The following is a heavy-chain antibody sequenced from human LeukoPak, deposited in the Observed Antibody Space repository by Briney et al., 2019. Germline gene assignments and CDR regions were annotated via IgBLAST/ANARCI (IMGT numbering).Heavy chain of an antibody. CDR2: ISGSGGST. V-gene: IGHV3-23*01. Sequence: GGSLRLSCAASGLTFSSYAMSWVRQAPGKGLEWVSAISGSGGSTYYADSVKGRFTISRDNSKNTLYLHTTSLQADDTAVYDCAKLIGTQLSSIPYYYYGMDVWGQGTTVTVSS. J-gene: IGHJ6*02. CDR3: AKLIGTQLSSIPYYYYGMDV. D-gene: IGHD5-18*01. CDR1: GLTFSSYA.